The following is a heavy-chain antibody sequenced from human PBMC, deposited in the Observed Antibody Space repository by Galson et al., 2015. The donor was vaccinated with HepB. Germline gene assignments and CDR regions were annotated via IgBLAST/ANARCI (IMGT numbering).Heavy chain of an antibody. J-gene: IGHJ5*02. V-gene: IGHV4-4*07. CDR3: ARVRRGWSGYPGWWFDP. D-gene: IGHD3-3*01. CDR1: GGSISSYY. CDR2: IYTSGST. Sequence: SETLSLTCTVSGGSISSYYWSWIRQPAGKGLEWIGRIYTSGSTNYNPSLKSRVTMSVDTSKNQFSLKLSSATAADTAVYYCARVRRGWSGYPGWWFDPWGQGTLVTVSS.